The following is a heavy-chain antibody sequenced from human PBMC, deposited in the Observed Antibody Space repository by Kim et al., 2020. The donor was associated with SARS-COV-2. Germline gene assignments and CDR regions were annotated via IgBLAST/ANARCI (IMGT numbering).Heavy chain of an antibody. V-gene: IGHV3-30*18. CDR3: AKDYGDYYGWFDP. J-gene: IGHJ5*02. D-gene: IGHD4-17*01. Sequence: GGSLRLSCAASGFTFSSYGMHWVRQAPGKGLEWVAVISYDGSNKYYADSVKGRFTISRDNSKNTLYLQMNSLRAEDTAVYYCAKDYGDYYGWFDPWGQGT. CDR2: ISYDGSNK. CDR1: GFTFSSYG.